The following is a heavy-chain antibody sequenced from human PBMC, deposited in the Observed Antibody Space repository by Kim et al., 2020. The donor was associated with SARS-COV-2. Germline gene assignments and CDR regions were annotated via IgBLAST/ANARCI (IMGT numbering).Heavy chain of an antibody. CDR1: GYTFTGYY. J-gene: IGHJ4*02. D-gene: IGHD6-13*01. V-gene: IGHV1-2*02. Sequence: ASVKVSCKASGYTFTGYYMHWVRQAPGQGLEWMGWINPNSGGTNYAQKFQGRVTMTRDTSISTAYMELSRLRSDDTAVYYCARVTLRIAAGGAFDYWGQGTLVTVSS. CDR3: ARVTLRIAAGGAFDY. CDR2: INPNSGGT.